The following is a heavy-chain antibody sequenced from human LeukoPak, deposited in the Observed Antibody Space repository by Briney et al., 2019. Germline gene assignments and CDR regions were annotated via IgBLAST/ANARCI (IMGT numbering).Heavy chain of an antibody. J-gene: IGHJ2*01. CDR2: ISGSGGKT. V-gene: IGHV3-23*01. Sequence: GGSLRLSCAASGITFSSYWMSWVRQAPGKGLEWGSGISGSGGKTYYADSVKGRFTISRDNFKNTLYLQMNSLRAEDTAVYYCAKDWTGTKPFDLWGRGTLVTVSS. CDR3: AKDWTGTKPFDL. D-gene: IGHD3/OR15-3a*01. CDR1: GITFSSYW.